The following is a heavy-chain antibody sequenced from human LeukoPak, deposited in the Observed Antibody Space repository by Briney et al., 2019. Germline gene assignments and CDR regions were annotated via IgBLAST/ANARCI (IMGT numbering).Heavy chain of an antibody. Sequence: ASVKVSCKASGYTFTGYYMHWVRQAPGQGLEWMGWINPNSGGTNYAQKFQGRVTMTRDTSISTAYMELSNLRSDDTAVYYCARSSRYSGSSSFDYWGQGTLVTVSS. V-gene: IGHV1-2*02. J-gene: IGHJ4*02. CDR3: ARSSRYSGSSSFDY. CDR2: INPNSGGT. D-gene: IGHD1-26*01. CDR1: GYTFTGYY.